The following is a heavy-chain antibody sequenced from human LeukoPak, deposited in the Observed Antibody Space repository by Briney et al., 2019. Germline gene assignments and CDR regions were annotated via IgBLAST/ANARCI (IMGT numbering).Heavy chain of an antibody. Sequence: GGSLRLSCAASGFTFSSYSMDWVRQAPGKGLEWVSSISSSSSYIYYADSVKGRFTISRDNAKNSLYLQMNSLRAEDTAVYYCARNMNAYCSSTSCYPGSFDYWGQGTLVTVSS. V-gene: IGHV3-21*01. J-gene: IGHJ4*02. D-gene: IGHD2-2*01. CDR2: ISSSSSYI. CDR1: GFTFSSYS. CDR3: ARNMNAYCSSTSCYPGSFDY.